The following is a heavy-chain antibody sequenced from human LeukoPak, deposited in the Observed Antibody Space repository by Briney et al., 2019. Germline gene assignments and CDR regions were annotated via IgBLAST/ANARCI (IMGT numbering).Heavy chain of an antibody. CDR3: ARMTTKVYHYMDV. Sequence: SETLSLTCTVSGGSISSYYWSWIRQPPGKGLEWIGYIYSSGSTNYNPSLESRVTISVDTSKNQFSLKLSSVTAADTAVYYCARMTTKVYHYMDVWGKGTTVTVSS. V-gene: IGHV4-4*09. J-gene: IGHJ6*03. CDR1: GGSISSYY. D-gene: IGHD4-11*01. CDR2: IYSSGST.